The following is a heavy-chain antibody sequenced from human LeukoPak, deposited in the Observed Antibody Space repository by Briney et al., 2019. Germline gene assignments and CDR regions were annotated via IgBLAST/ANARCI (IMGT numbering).Heavy chain of an antibody. J-gene: IGHJ4*02. D-gene: IGHD6-19*01. CDR2: VNSDGSST. CDR1: GFTFSSYW. CDR3: ARGSTEYSSGWYGLDY. V-gene: IGHV3-74*01. Sequence: GGSLRLSCAASGFTFSSYWMHWVRQAPGKGLVWVSRVNSDGSSTTYADSVKGRFTISRDNAKNTLYLQMNSLRAEDTAVYYCARGSTEYSSGWYGLDYWGQGTLVTVSS.